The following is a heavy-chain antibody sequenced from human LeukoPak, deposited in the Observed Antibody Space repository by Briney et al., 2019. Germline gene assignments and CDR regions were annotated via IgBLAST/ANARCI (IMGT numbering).Heavy chain of an antibody. CDR2: IYHSGST. V-gene: IGHV4-59*01. D-gene: IGHD5-12*01. Sequence: PSETLSLTCTLSGGSISTYYWSWIRQPPGKGLEWIGYIYHSGSTNYNPSLKSRVTISVDTSKNQFSLKLSSVTAADTAVYYCARGGGYASPIGYWGQGALITVSS. CDR1: GGSISTYY. J-gene: IGHJ4*02. CDR3: ARGGGYASPIGY.